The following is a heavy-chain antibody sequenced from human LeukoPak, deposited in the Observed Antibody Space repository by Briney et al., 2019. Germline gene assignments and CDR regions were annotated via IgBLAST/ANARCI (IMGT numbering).Heavy chain of an antibody. D-gene: IGHD1-26*01. J-gene: IGHJ4*02. Sequence: GGSLRLSCVASGFTFNNYAMTWVRQAPGKGLEWVSAISGSGYSTYYADSVKGRFTISRENSKNTLYLQMNSLRAEDTALYFCAQWSRYFDYWGQGTLVTVSS. CDR3: AQWSRYFDY. CDR1: GFTFNNYA. CDR2: ISGSGYST. V-gene: IGHV3-23*01.